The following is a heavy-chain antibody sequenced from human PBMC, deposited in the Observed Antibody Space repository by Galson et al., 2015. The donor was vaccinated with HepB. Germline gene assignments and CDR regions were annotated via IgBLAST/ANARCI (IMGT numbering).Heavy chain of an antibody. Sequence: SVKVSCKASGGTFSSYAISWVRQAPGQGLEWMGGIIPIFGTANYAQKFQGRVTITADESTSTAYMGLSSLRSEDTAVYYCARAAEEHQAVPFDYWGQGTLVTVSS. J-gene: IGHJ4*02. V-gene: IGHV1-69*13. D-gene: IGHD1-26*01. CDR2: IIPIFGTA. CDR1: GGTFSSYA. CDR3: ARAAEEHQAVPFDY.